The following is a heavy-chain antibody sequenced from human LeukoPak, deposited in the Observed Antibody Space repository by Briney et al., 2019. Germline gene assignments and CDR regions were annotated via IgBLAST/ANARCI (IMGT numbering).Heavy chain of an antibody. D-gene: IGHD1-26*01. J-gene: IGHJ4*02. CDR3: AREREDSGSYPFDY. Sequence: GGSLRLSCAASGFTFDDYGISWVRQAPGKGLEWVSGINWNGGSTGYADSVKGRFTISRDNAKNSLYLQMNSLRAEDTALYHCAREREDSGSYPFDYWGQGTLVTVSS. V-gene: IGHV3-20*01. CDR2: INWNGGST. CDR1: GFTFDDYG.